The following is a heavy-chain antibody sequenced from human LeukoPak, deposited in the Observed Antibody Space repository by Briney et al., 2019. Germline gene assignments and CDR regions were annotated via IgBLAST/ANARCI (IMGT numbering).Heavy chain of an antibody. Sequence: SETLSLTCTVSGGSISSSSYYWGWIRQPPGKGLEWIGSIYYSGSTYYNPSLKSRVTVSVDTSKNQFSLKLTSVTTADTAVYYCASRTYRVWGQGTLVTVSS. CDR2: IYYSGST. V-gene: IGHV4-39*01. D-gene: IGHD1-26*01. CDR3: ASRTYRV. J-gene: IGHJ4*02. CDR1: GGSISSSSYY.